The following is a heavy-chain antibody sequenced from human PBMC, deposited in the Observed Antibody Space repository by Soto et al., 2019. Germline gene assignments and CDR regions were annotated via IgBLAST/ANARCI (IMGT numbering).Heavy chain of an antibody. Sequence: PGGSLILSCVPSGFTFNSYALNWVRQAPGRGLEWVSAISGSGGSTSYADSVKGPFTISRDNSKNTLFLQMNSLRAEDAAIYYCAKSPKVIRTSFDYWGQGSLVTVS. V-gene: IGHV3-23*01. D-gene: IGHD3-22*01. CDR2: ISGSGGST. CDR1: GFTFNSYA. J-gene: IGHJ4*02. CDR3: AKSPKVIRTSFDY.